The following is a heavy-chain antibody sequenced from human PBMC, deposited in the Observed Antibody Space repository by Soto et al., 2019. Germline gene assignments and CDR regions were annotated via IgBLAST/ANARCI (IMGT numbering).Heavy chain of an antibody. D-gene: IGHD3-22*01. CDR2: ISYDGVNK. V-gene: IGHV3-30*04. Sequence: QVQLVESGGGVAQPGRSLRLSCAASGFTFSNYAMHWVRQAPGKGLEWVAVISYDGVNKYYAHSVKGRFTIFRDNSENTLYLQMNSLKPEDTAVYYCGRDPFTNYYGSSGAGFDYWGQGTPVTVSS. J-gene: IGHJ4*02. CDR3: GRDPFTNYYGSSGAGFDY. CDR1: GFTFSNYA.